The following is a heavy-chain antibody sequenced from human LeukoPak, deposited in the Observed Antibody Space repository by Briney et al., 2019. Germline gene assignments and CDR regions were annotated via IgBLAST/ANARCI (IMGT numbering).Heavy chain of an antibody. CDR3: VRGFRGYSFDY. CDR1: GFTVSNNY. V-gene: IGHV3-53*01. Sequence: GGSLRLSCAASGFTVSNNYMTWVRQAPGKGLEWVSLISTGGSPYYTDSVKGRFTISRDNSKNTLFLQMYSLRAEDTAVYYCVRGFRGYSFDYWGQGTLATVSS. J-gene: IGHJ4*02. CDR2: ISTGGSP.